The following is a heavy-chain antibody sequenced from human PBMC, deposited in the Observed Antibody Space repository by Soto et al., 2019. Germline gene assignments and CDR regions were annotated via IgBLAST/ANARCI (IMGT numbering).Heavy chain of an antibody. Sequence: EVQLVESGGGLVQPGGSLRLSCAASGFTFSNYWMYWVRQAPGKGLVWVSRINSDGSVSSYADSVKSRLTISRDNVKNTLYLQMDGLRAEDTAVYYCARGDCVGGTCYSLAGSFYYYMDVWGKGTTVTVFS. CDR3: ARGDCVGGTCYSLAGSFYYYMDV. J-gene: IGHJ6*03. CDR2: INSDGSVS. V-gene: IGHV3-74*01. D-gene: IGHD2-15*01. CDR1: GFTFSNYW.